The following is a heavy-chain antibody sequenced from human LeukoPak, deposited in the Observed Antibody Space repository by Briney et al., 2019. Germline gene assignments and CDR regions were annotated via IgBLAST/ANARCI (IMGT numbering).Heavy chain of an antibody. CDR3: ARGLHYNILTGGMDV. CDR1: GGSFSGYY. Sequence: PSETLSLTCAVFGGSFSGYYWSWIRQSPEKGLEWIGEMSHTGATNYNPSLTSRVTVSVDTSKKQFSLNLRSVTAADTAVYYCARGLHYNILTGGMDVWGQGTTVIVSS. CDR2: MSHTGAT. D-gene: IGHD3-9*01. V-gene: IGHV4-34*01. J-gene: IGHJ6*02.